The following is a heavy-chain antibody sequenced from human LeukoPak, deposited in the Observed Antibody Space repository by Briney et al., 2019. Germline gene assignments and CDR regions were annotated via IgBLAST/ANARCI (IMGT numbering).Heavy chain of an antibody. J-gene: IGHJ4*02. CDR3: ARVSRWVATNYFDY. V-gene: IGHV3-30-3*01. D-gene: IGHD5-24*01. CDR1: GFTFSSYA. Sequence: GGSLRLSCAASGFTFSSYAMHWVRQAPGKGLEWVAVISYDGSNKYYADSVKGRFTISRDNSKNTLYLQMNSLRAEDTAVYYCARVSRWVATNYFDYWAQGTLVTVSS. CDR2: ISYDGSNK.